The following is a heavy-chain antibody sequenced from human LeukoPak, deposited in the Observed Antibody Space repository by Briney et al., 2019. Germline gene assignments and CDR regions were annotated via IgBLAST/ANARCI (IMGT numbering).Heavy chain of an antibody. CDR3: ARGTFYCSSTSCYNPTFDY. V-gene: IGHV4-30-2*01. J-gene: IGHJ4*02. CDR2: IYHSGST. CDR1: GGSISSGGYS. Sequence: SETLSLTCAVSGGSISSGGYSWSWIRQPPGKGLEWIGYIYHSGSTYYNPSLKSRVTISVDRSKNQFSLKLSSVTAADTAVYYCARGTFYCSSTSCYNPTFDYWGQGTLVTVSS. D-gene: IGHD2-2*02.